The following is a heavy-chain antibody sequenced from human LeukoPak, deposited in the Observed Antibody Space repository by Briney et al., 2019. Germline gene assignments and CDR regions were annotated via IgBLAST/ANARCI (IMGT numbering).Heavy chain of an antibody. V-gene: IGHV4-59*08. D-gene: IGHD1-1*01. CDR1: GGSISSYY. Sequence: SETLSLTCTVSGGSISSYYWSWIQQPPGKGLEWIGYIYYSGSTNYNPSLKSRVTISVDTSKNQFSLKLSSVTAADTAVYYCARHKNGLFDYWGQGTLVTVSS. CDR3: ARHKNGLFDY. CDR2: IYYSGST. J-gene: IGHJ4*02.